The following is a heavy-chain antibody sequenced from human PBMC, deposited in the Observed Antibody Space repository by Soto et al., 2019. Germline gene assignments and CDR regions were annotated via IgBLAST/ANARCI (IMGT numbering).Heavy chain of an antibody. CDR1: GFTFSSYA. CDR3: AKDLSSIQLWSYNWFDP. J-gene: IGHJ5*02. D-gene: IGHD5-18*01. Sequence: HPGGSLRLSCAASGFTFSSYAMSWVRQAPGKGLEWVSAISGSGGSTYYADSVKGRFTISRDNSKNTLYLQMNSLRAEDTSVYYCAKDLSSIQLWSYNWFDPWGQGTLVTVSS. V-gene: IGHV3-23*01. CDR2: ISGSGGST.